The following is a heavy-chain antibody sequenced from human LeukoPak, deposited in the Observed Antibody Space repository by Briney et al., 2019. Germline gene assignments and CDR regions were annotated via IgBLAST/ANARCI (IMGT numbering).Heavy chain of an antibody. J-gene: IGHJ4*02. V-gene: IGHV3-9*01. CDR2: ISWNSDTI. CDR1: GFTFDDYA. D-gene: IGHD5-12*01. Sequence: PGGSLRLSCAVSGFTFDDYAMHWVRLVPGKGLEWVSGISWNSDTIGYGDPVKGRFTISRDNAKNSLYLQMNSLRPEDTALYYCATNGGGDSGYGNFDYWGQGTLVTVSS. CDR3: ATNGGGDSGYGNFDY.